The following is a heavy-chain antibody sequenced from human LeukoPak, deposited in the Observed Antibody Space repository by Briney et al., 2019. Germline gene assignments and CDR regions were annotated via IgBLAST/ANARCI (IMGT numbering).Heavy chain of an antibody. D-gene: IGHD5-18*01. CDR3: AREGVDTAMVLVG. CDR1: GYAFTSYY. V-gene: IGHV1-46*01. Sequence: ASVKVSCKASGYAFTSYYMHWVRQAPGQGLEWMGIINPSGGSTSYAQKFQGRVTMTRDTSTSTVYMELSSLRSEDTAVYYCAREGVDTAMVLVGWGQGTLVTVSS. CDR2: INPSGGST. J-gene: IGHJ4*02.